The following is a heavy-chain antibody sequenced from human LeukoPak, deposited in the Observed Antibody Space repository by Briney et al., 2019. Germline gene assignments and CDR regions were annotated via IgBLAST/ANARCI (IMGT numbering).Heavy chain of an antibody. CDR2: IYYSGST. D-gene: IGHD1-26*01. CDR1: GGSISSYY. V-gene: IGHV4-59*01. CDR3: ARGVVGGDFDY. Sequence: SETLSLTCTVSGGSISSYYWSWIRRPPGKGLEWIGYIYYSGSTNYNPSLKSRVTISVDTSKNQFSLKLSSVTAADTAVYYCARGVVGGDFDYWGQGTLVTVSS. J-gene: IGHJ4*02.